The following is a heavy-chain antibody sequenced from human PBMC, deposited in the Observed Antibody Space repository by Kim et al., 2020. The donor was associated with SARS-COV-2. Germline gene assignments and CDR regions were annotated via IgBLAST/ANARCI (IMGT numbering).Heavy chain of an antibody. CDR3: ARDYYDSSGLYYYGMDV. J-gene: IGHJ6*02. CDR2: IYPGDSDT. Sequence: GESLKISCKGSGYSFTSYWIGWVRQMPGKGLEWMGIIYPGDSDTRYSPSFQGQVTISADKSISTAYLQWSSLKASDTAMYYCARDYYDSSGLYYYGMDVWGQGTTVTVSS. V-gene: IGHV5-51*01. CDR1: GYSFTSYW. D-gene: IGHD3-22*01.